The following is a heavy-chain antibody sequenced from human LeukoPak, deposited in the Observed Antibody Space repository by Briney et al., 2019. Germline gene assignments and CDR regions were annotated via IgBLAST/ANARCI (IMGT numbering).Heavy chain of an antibody. D-gene: IGHD3-10*01. CDR1: GFTFSSYE. J-gene: IGHJ3*02. CDR3: ARDSGSGSYPLPNAFDI. CDR2: ISSSGSTI. Sequence: GGSLRLFCAASGFTFSSYEMNWVRQAPGKGLEWVSYISSSGSTIYYADSVKGRFTISRDNAKNSLYLQMNSLRAEDTAVYYCARDSGSGSYPLPNAFDIWGQGTMVTVSS. V-gene: IGHV3-48*03.